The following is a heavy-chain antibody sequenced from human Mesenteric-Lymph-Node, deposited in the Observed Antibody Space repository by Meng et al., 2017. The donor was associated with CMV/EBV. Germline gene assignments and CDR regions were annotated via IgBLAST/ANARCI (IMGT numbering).Heavy chain of an antibody. J-gene: IGHJ4*02. Sequence: ASVKVSCKASGYTFTSYGISWVRQAPGQGLEWMGWISAYSGDTNYAHNFQGRVTMTRDTSISTAYMEVIRLSSDDTAVYYCARDSDFWSAYYTHLDYWGQGTLVTVSS. CDR2: ISAYSGDT. CDR1: GYTFTSYG. V-gene: IGHV1-18*01. D-gene: IGHD3-3*01. CDR3: ARDSDFWSAYYTHLDY.